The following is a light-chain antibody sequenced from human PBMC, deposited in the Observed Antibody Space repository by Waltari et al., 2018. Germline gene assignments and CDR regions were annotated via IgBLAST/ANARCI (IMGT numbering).Light chain of an antibody. CDR2: DVT. V-gene: IGLV2-23*02. Sequence: QSALTQPASVSGSPGQSITISCTGTNSDLGSYNLVSWYQQHPGRAPKLVIHDVTKRPSGISDRFSCSKSGNIASLTITGLQAEDEADYYCSSYASRTSFAIFGGGTKLTVL. CDR3: SSYASRTSFAI. J-gene: IGLJ2*01. CDR1: NSDLGSYNL.